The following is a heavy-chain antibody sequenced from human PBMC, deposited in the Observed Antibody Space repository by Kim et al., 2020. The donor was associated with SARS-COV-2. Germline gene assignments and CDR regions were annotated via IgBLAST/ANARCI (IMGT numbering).Heavy chain of an antibody. CDR1: GYTFTSYG. Sequence: ASVKVSCKASGYTFTSYGISWVRQAPGQGLEWMGWISAYNGNTNYAQKLQGRVTMTTDTSPSTAYMALRSLRSDDTAVYYCAWESRFLEWFSLVHLAPLYYYSYYGMDVWGQGTTVTVSS. V-gene: IGHV1-18*01. J-gene: IGHJ6*02. CDR2: ISAYNGNT. D-gene: IGHD3-3*01. CDR3: AWESRFLEWFSLVHLAPLYYYSYYGMDV.